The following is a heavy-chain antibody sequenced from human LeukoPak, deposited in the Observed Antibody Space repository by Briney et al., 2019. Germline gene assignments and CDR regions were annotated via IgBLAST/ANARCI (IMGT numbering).Heavy chain of an antibody. V-gene: IGHV1-46*03. D-gene: IGHD2-2*02. CDR2: INPSGGST. CDR1: GYTSTSYY. Sequence: ASVKVSCKASGYTSTSYYMHWVRQAPGQGLEWMGIINPSGGSTSYAPKFQGRVTVTRDTSTSTVYMELRSLRSEDTAVHYCARVDCSSGRCYTLDFDYWGQGTLVTVSS. J-gene: IGHJ4*02. CDR3: ARVDCSSGRCYTLDFDY.